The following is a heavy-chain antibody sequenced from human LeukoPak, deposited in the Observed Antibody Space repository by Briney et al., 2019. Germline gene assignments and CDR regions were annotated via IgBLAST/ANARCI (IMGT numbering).Heavy chain of an antibody. CDR2: IYINGST. V-gene: IGHV4-4*07. Sequence: SETLSLTCTVSGGSISSHYWSWIRQPAGKGLEWIGLIYINGSTNYNPSLKSRVTISVDTSKNQFSLKLSSVTAADTALYYCARGLWFGDENPPYFDYWGQGTLVTVSS. J-gene: IGHJ4*02. CDR1: GGSISSHY. CDR3: ARGLWFGDENPPYFDY. D-gene: IGHD3-10*01.